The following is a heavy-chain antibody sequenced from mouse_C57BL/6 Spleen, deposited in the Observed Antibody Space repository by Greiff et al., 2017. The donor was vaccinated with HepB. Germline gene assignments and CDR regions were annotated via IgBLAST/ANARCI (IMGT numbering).Heavy chain of an antibody. CDR3: ASFYDGYYAWFAY. CDR2: ISYDGSN. Sequence: VQLKESGPGLVKPSQSLSLTCSVTGYSITSGYYWNWIRQFPGNKLEWMGYISYDGSNNYNPSLKNRISITRDTSKNQFFLKLNSVTTEDTATYYCASFYDGYYAWFAYWGQGTLVTVSA. V-gene: IGHV3-6*01. J-gene: IGHJ3*01. CDR1: GYSITSGYY. D-gene: IGHD2-3*01.